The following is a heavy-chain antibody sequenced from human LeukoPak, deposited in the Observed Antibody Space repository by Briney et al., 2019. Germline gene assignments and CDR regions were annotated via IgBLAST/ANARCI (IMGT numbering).Heavy chain of an antibody. D-gene: IGHD2-2*02. CDR3: VSRYCTITNCYKASGTGAFDI. CDR2: INSDGSTT. J-gene: IGHJ3*02. CDR1: GLTFNNYW. Sequence: GSLRLSCAASGLTFNNYWMHWVRQAPGKGLEWVSRINSDGSTTNYADSVKGRFTISRDNAKNTMYLQMNSLRAEDTALYYCVSRYCTITNCYKASGTGAFDIWGQGTMVIVSS. V-gene: IGHV3-74*01.